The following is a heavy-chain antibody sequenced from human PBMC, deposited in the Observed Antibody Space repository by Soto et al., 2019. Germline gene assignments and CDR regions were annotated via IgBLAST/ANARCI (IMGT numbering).Heavy chain of an antibody. D-gene: IGHD6-19*01. CDR1: GGSISSYY. V-gene: IGHV4-59*01. Sequence: SETLSLTCTVSGGSISSYYWSWIRQPPGKELQYIGYIYYSVSTNYNPSLKSRVTISVDTSKNQFSLKVGSVTAADTAVYYCASYSSGWYDVIYWGQGTLVTVSS. J-gene: IGHJ4*02. CDR3: ASYSSGWYDVIY. CDR2: IYYSVST.